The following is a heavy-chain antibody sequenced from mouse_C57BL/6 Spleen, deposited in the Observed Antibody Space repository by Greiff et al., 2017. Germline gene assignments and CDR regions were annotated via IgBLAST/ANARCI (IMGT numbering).Heavy chain of an antibody. D-gene: IGHD4-1*01. CDR3: ARDLGLDWYFDV. J-gene: IGHJ1*03. CDR1: GFTFSSYA. CDR2: ISDGGSYT. V-gene: IGHV5-4*01. Sequence: EVQLVESGGGLVKPGGSLKLSCAASGFTFSSYAMSWVRQTPEKRLEWVATISDGGSYTYYPDNVKGRFTISRDNAKNNLYLQMSHLKSEDTAMDYWARDLGLDWYFDVWGTGTTVTVSS.